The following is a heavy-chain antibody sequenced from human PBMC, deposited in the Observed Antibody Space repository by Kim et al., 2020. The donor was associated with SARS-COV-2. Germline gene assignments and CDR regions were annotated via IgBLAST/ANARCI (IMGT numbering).Heavy chain of an antibody. J-gene: IGHJ4*02. D-gene: IGHD2-15*01. CDR2: IWYDGSNK. CDR1: GFTFRSYG. Sequence: GGSLRHSCAASGFTFRSYGMHWVRQAPGKGLEWLAVIWYDGSNKYYVDSVKGRFTISRDDSRNTLYLQMNSLRAEDTAVYYCAKALGYGSDWQRIDYWGQGTLVTVSS. CDR3: AKALGYGSDWQRIDY. V-gene: IGHV3-33*06.